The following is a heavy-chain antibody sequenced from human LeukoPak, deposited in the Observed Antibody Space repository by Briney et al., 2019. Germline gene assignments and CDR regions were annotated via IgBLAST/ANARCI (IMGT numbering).Heavy chain of an antibody. CDR2: IYWDDDK. D-gene: IGHD3-22*01. CDR3: AHRRGYYDSSGFDP. V-gene: IGHV2-5*02. Sequence: SGPALVKPTQTLTLTCTFSGFSLSTSGVSVGWIRQPPGKALEWLALIYWDDDKRYSPSLKSRLTITKDTSKNQVVLTMTNMDPVDTATYYCAHRRGYYDSSGFDPWGQGTLVTVSS. CDR1: GFSLSTSGVS. J-gene: IGHJ5*02.